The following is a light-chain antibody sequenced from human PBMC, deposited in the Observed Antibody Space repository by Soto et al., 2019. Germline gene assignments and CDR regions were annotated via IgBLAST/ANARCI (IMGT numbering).Light chain of an antibody. V-gene: IGKV3-15*01. Sequence: EIVMTQSPATLSVSPGERATLPCWASQSVSSNLAWYQQKPGQALRLLIYGASTRATGIPARFSGSGSGTEFTLTISSLQSEDFAVYYCQQYNNWWTFGQGTKVEIK. CDR1: QSVSSN. CDR3: QQYNNWWT. CDR2: GAS. J-gene: IGKJ1*01.